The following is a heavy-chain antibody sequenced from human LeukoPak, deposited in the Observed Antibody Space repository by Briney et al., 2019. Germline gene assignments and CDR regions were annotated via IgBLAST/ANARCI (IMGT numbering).Heavy chain of an antibody. CDR2: VNHSGRT. CDR1: GGSFSDYW. D-gene: IGHD1-1*01. V-gene: IGHV4-34*01. Sequence: SETLSLTCAVYGGSFSDYWWTWIRQSPGKGLEWIGEVNHSGRTNYNPSLKSRVSISVDRSKNQFSLQLNSVTPEDTAVYYCAREAGVRVYYYYMDVWGKGTTVTVSS. CDR3: AREAGVRVYYYYMDV. J-gene: IGHJ6*03.